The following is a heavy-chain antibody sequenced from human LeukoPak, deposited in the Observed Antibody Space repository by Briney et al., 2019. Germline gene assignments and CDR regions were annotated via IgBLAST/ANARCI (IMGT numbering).Heavy chain of an antibody. D-gene: IGHD3-22*01. CDR3: ARQKMYYYSSSGFFPWYFDL. Sequence: SETLSLTCAVSGYSISSGYYWGWIRQPPGKGLEWIGSIYHSGSTYYNPSLKSRVTISLDTSKNLFFLRLTSVTAAVTAVYYCARQKMYYYSSSGFFPWYFDLWGRGTLVTVSS. CDR1: GYSISSGYY. CDR2: IYHSGST. V-gene: IGHV4-38-2*01. J-gene: IGHJ2*01.